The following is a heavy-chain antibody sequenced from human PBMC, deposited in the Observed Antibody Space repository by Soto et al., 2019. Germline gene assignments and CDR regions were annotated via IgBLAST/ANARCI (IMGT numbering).Heavy chain of an antibody. CDR1: GFTFSNYD. V-gene: IGHV3-23*01. J-gene: IGHJ4*02. CDR2: ITGSGGST. CDR3: ALSTGYCSGGGCYVMDN. D-gene: IGHD2-15*01. Sequence: EVQLLESGGGLVQPGGSLRLSCVAAGFTFSNYDMSWVRQAPGEGLGWVSAITGSGGSTYYTDSVKGRFTISRDNSKNTLYLQMNSLRAEDTAIYYCALSTGYCSGGGCYVMDNWGQGTLVTVSS.